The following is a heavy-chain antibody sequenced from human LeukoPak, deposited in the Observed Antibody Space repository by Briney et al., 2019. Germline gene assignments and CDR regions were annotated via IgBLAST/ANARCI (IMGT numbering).Heavy chain of an antibody. CDR3: ARGGGLDV. J-gene: IGHJ6*02. CDR1: GFTFSTYW. V-gene: IGHV3-7*03. D-gene: IGHD3-16*01. CDR2: INHNGNVN. Sequence: GGSLRLSCSASGFTFSTYWMSWARQAPGKGLEWVASINHNGNVNYYVDSVKGRFTISRDNAKNSLYLQMSNLRAEDTAVYFCARGGGLDVWGQGATVTVSS.